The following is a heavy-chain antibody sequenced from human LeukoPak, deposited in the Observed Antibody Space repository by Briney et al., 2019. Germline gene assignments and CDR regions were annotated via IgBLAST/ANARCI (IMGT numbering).Heavy chain of an antibody. Sequence: GGSLRLSCAASGFTFSSYAMSWVRQAPGKGLEWVSAIGTSGGGTHYADSVKGRFTIFRDTSKNTLYLQMNSPRAEDTAVYYCAKVGYYDSSGYPLYSDYFDYWGQGTLVTVSS. D-gene: IGHD3-22*01. V-gene: IGHV3-23*01. J-gene: IGHJ4*02. CDR3: AKVGYYDSSGYPLYSDYFDY. CDR2: IGTSGGGT. CDR1: GFTFSSYA.